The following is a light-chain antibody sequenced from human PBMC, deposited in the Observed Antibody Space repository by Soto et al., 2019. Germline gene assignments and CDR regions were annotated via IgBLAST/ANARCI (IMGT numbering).Light chain of an antibody. J-gene: IGLJ2*01. V-gene: IGLV2-14*01. CDR1: SSEVGGYNY. CDR2: DVS. CDR3: SSYTSSSTLV. Sequence: QSVLTQPASVSGSPGQSITISCTGTSSEVGGYNYVSWYQQHPGKAPKLMIYDVSNRPSGVSNRFSGSKSGNTASLTISGPQAEDEADYYCSSYTSSSTLVFGGGTKLTVL.